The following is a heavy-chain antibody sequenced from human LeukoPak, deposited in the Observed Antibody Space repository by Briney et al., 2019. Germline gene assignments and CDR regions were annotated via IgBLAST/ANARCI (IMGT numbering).Heavy chain of an antibody. D-gene: IGHD3-22*01. CDR3: AKGRHYYDSSGSPFDY. J-gene: IGHJ4*02. Sequence: GGSLRLSCVASGFTFSSFSMNWVRQAPGKGLEWVSFITSSGGTIYYADSVKGRFTMSRDNAKNSLYLQMNSLRAEDTALYYCAKGRHYYDSSGSPFDYWGQGTLVTVSS. CDR2: ITSSGGTI. V-gene: IGHV3-48*04. CDR1: GFTFSSFS.